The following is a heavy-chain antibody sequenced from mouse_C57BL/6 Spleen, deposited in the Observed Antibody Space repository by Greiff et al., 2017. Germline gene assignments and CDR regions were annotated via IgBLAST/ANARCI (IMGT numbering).Heavy chain of an antibody. CDR3: ARPRGYDGAWFAY. Sequence: EVHLVESGGGLVKPGGSLKLSCAASGFTFSSYTMSWVRQTPEKRLEWVATISGGGGNTYYPDSVKGRFTISRDNAKNTLYLQMSSLRSEDTALYYCARPRGYDGAWFAYWGQGTLVTVSA. D-gene: IGHD2-14*01. CDR1: GFTFSSYT. J-gene: IGHJ3*01. CDR2: ISGGGGNT. V-gene: IGHV5-9*01.